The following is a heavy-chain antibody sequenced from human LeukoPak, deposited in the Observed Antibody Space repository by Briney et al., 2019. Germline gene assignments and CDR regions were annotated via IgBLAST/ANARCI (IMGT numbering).Heavy chain of an antibody. Sequence: ASVKVSCKASGYTFTSYYMHWVRQAPGQGLEWMGIINPSGGSTSYAQKFKGRVTMTRDTSTSTVYMELSSLRSEDTAVYYCARGITVYRAARGNYFDYWGQGTLVTVSS. CDR1: GYTFTSYY. CDR3: ARGITVYRAARGNYFDY. CDR2: INPSGGST. V-gene: IGHV1-46*01. D-gene: IGHD6-6*01. J-gene: IGHJ4*02.